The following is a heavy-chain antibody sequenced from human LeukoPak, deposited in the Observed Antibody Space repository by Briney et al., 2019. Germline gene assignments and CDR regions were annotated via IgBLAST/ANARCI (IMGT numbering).Heavy chain of an antibody. CDR3: ARNSFRSGTYTPHEY. Sequence: ASVKVSCKASGYTFTGYYIHWVRQAPGQGLEWMGRINPNSGGTNYAQKFQGRVTMTRDASISTAYMELTRLRSEDTAMYYCARNSFRSGTYTPHEYWGQGTLVTVSS. CDR2: INPNSGGT. V-gene: IGHV1-2*06. CDR1: GYTFTGYY. J-gene: IGHJ4*02. D-gene: IGHD1-26*01.